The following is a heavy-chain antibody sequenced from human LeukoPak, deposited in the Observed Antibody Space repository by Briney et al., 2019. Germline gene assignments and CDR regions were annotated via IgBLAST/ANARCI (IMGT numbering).Heavy chain of an antibody. J-gene: IGHJ4*02. Sequence: PSETLSLTCAVYGGSFSGYYWSWIRQPPGKGLEWIGEINHSGSTNYNPSLKSRVTISVDTSKNQFSLKLSSVTAADTAVYYCARRRYYYDSSGYYYYRRESPSFDYWGQGTLVTVSP. D-gene: IGHD3-22*01. CDR2: INHSGST. CDR3: ARRRYYYDSSGYYYYRRESPSFDY. V-gene: IGHV4-34*01. CDR1: GGSFSGYY.